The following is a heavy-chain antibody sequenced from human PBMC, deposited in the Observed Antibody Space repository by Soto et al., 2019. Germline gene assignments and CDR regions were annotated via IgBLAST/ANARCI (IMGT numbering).Heavy chain of an antibody. J-gene: IGHJ5*02. D-gene: IGHD6-19*01. Sequence: SETLSLTCTVSGGSVSSSIYYWGWIRRPPGKGLEWVGSIYYSGSTYYNPSLKSRVTISVDTSKNQFSLKLSSVTAADTAVYYCARPGTGSSGWYSWLDPWGQGTLVTVSS. CDR3: ARPGTGSSGWYSWLDP. V-gene: IGHV4-39*01. CDR2: IYYSGST. CDR1: GGSVSSSIYY.